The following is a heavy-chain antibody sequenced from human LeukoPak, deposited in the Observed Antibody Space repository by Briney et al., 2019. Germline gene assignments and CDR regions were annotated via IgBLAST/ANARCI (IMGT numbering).Heavy chain of an antibody. CDR1: GGSFSGYY. V-gene: IGHV4-34*01. J-gene: IGHJ4*02. CDR3: ARSREWLRFFDY. Sequence: SETLSLNCAVYGGSFSGYYWSWIRQPPGKGLEWIGEINHSGSTNYNPSLKSRVTISVDTSKNQFSLKLGSVTAADTAVYYCARSREWLRFFDYWGQGTLVTVSS. CDR2: INHSGST. D-gene: IGHD5-12*01.